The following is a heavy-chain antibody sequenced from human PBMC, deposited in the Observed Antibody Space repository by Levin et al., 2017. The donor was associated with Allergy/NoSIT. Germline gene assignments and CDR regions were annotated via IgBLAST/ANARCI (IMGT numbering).Heavy chain of an antibody. Sequence: NRGESLKISCQASGYSFTSFWFGWVRQRPGKGLEWMGLIFPSDSDTRVSPSFQGQIIMSVDKSINTAYLQWSSLKASDSAMYYCARRDSDGSNSFDYWGQGTLVTVSP. CDR1: GYSFTSFW. D-gene: IGHD4-23*01. CDR2: IFPSDSDT. V-gene: IGHV5-51*01. CDR3: ARRDSDGSNSFDY. J-gene: IGHJ4*02.